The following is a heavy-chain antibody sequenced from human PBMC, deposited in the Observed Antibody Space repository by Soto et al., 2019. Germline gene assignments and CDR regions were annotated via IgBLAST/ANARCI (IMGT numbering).Heavy chain of an antibody. D-gene: IGHD1-26*01. Sequence: QVQLVQSGAEVKKPGASVKVSCKASGYTFTGYYMHWVRQAPGQGLEWMGWINPNSGGTNYAQKFQGWVTMTRDTSXXTAYMELSRLRSDDTAVYYCASALGSGSYLDAFDIWGQGTMVTVSS. CDR1: GYTFTGYY. CDR3: ASALGSGSYLDAFDI. V-gene: IGHV1-2*04. J-gene: IGHJ3*02. CDR2: INPNSGGT.